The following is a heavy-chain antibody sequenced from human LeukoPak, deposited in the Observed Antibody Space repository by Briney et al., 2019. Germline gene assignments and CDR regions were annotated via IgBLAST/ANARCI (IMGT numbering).Heavy chain of an antibody. CDR3: ARGSRTGWYYFDY. Sequence: ASVKVSCKASGYTFTNYGISWVRQAPGQGLEWMGGIIPIFGTANYAQKFQVRVTITADTSTSTAYMELSSLRSDDTAVYYCARGSRTGWYYFDYWGQGTLVTVSS. CDR2: IIPIFGTA. D-gene: IGHD6-19*01. CDR1: GYTFTNYG. V-gene: IGHV1-69*06. J-gene: IGHJ4*02.